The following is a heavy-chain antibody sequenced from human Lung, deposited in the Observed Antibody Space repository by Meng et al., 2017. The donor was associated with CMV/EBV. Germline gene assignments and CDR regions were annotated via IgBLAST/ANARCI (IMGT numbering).Heavy chain of an antibody. J-gene: IGHJ4*02. Sequence: SVXVSXXASGYTFTSYGISWVRQAPGQGLEWMGWISAYNGNTNYAQKLQGRVTMTTDTSTSTAYMELRSLRSDDTAVYYCARNRYCSSTSCYFDYWGQGPLVTVSS. CDR1: GYTFTSYG. CDR2: ISAYNGNT. CDR3: ARNRYCSSTSCYFDY. V-gene: IGHV1-18*01. D-gene: IGHD2-2*01.